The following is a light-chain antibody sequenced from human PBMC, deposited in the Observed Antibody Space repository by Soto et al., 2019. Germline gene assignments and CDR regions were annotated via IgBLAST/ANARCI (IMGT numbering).Light chain of an antibody. Sequence: DIQLTQSPSLLSASIGDRVTITCXASHDISTFLAWYQQKPGKAPKLLIYEASTLQSGVPSRFSGSGSGTEFTLTISGLLPEDFAAYHCQQLYTLPFTFGQGTRLEI. CDR1: HDISTF. V-gene: IGKV1-9*01. CDR2: EAS. J-gene: IGKJ5*01. CDR3: QQLYTLPFT.